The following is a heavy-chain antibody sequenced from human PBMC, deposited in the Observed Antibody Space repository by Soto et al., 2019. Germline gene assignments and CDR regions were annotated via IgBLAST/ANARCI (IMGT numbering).Heavy chain of an antibody. V-gene: IGHV3-48*01. CDR1: GFTFSSYS. CDR2: ISSSSSTI. CDR3: ARDLTGVGEDYYYYYMDV. D-gene: IGHD3-16*01. J-gene: IGHJ6*03. Sequence: GGSLRLSCAASGFTFSSYSMNWVRQAPGKGLEWVSYISSSSSTIYYADSVKGRFTISRDNAKNSLYLQMNSLRAEDTAVYYCARDLTGVGEDYYYYYMDVWGKGTTVTVSS.